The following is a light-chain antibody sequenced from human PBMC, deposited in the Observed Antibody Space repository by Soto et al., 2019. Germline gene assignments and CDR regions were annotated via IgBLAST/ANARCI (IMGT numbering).Light chain of an antibody. J-gene: IGKJ3*01. Sequence: DMQMTQSPSSVSASLGDRVTITCRASQDINTWLAWYQQKPGQAPKLLIYGASHLQSGVPSRFSGSGSWTDFTLTISSLQSEDFATYYCQQANSFPCTFGPGTKVDVK. CDR2: GAS. CDR1: QDINTW. CDR3: QQANSFPCT. V-gene: IGKV1-12*01.